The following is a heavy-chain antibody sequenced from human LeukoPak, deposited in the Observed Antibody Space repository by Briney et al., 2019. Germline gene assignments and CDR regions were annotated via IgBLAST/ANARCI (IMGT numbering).Heavy chain of an antibody. CDR1: GYGFTGYY. CDR2: INPKNCGT. CDR3: SVGDN. Sequence: ASVKVSFKASGYGFTGYYIHWVRQAPGQGLEWMGWINPKNCGTNQVQKFQGRVTMTRDTSINTAYMELSSLRSDDTAVYCNSVGDNWGQGNLVTVSS. D-gene: IGHD1-1*01. V-gene: IGHV1-2*02. J-gene: IGHJ4*02.